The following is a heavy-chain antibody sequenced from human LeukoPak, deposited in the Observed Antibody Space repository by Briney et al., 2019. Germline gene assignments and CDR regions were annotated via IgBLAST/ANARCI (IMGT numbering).Heavy chain of an antibody. CDR3: ARDQYDTWSRRGNFDS. J-gene: IGHJ4*02. D-gene: IGHD3-3*01. CDR1: GFTIGKYW. Sequence: GGSLRLSCVASGFTIGKYWMSWVRQAPGKGLELVANIKLDGSEKNYVDSVKGRFTISRDNTKNSLYLQMNSLRAEDTAVFYCARDQYDTWSRRGNFDSWGQGTLVIVSS. V-gene: IGHV3-7*03. CDR2: IKLDGSEK.